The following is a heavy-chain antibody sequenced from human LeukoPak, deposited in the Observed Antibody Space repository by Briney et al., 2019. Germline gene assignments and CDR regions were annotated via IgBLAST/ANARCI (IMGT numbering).Heavy chain of an antibody. J-gene: IGHJ5*02. Sequence: SETLSLTCTVSGGSISSYYWSWVRQPPGKGLECIGYIHYTGSTNYNASLKSRVTISVDTSKNQFSLKLNSVTAADTAVYYCARGGYYGSGNDFRFDPWGQGTLVTVSS. V-gene: IGHV4-59*01. CDR2: IHYTGST. CDR1: GGSISSYY. D-gene: IGHD3-10*01. CDR3: ARGGYYGSGNDFRFDP.